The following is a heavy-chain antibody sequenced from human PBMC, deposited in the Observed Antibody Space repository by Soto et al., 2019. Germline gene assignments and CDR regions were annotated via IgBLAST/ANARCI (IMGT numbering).Heavy chain of an antibody. CDR2: INPSGGST. V-gene: IGHV1-46*01. CDR3: ATVNYGYYGMDV. CDR1: GYTFTSYY. J-gene: IGHJ6*02. Sequence: ASVKVSCKASGYTFTSYYMHWVRQAPGQGLEWMGIINPSGGSTSYAQKFQGRVTMTRDTSTSTVYMELSSLRSEDTAVYYCATVNYGYYGMDVWGQGTTVTVSS. D-gene: IGHD4-17*01.